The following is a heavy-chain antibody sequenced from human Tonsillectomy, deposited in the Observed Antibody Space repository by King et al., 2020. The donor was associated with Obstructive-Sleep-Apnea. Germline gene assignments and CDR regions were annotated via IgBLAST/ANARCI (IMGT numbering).Heavy chain of an antibody. Sequence: VQLVESGGGLVQPGGSLRLSCAASGFTFSSYAMIWVRQAPGKGLVWGSAISGRGGSTSYADSVKGRFTISRDKSKNTLYLQVRSLRAEDTAVYYCAKTHCSGGSCAYFDYWGQGTLVTVSS. D-gene: IGHD2-15*01. CDR2: ISGRGGST. CDR1: GFTFSSYA. V-gene: IGHV3-23*04. CDR3: AKTHCSGGSCAYFDY. J-gene: IGHJ4*02.